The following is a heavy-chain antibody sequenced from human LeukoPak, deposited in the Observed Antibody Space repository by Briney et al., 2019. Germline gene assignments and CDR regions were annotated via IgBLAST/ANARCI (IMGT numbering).Heavy chain of an antibody. Sequence: SETLSLTCAVYGGSFSGYYWSWIRQPPGKGLEWIGEINHSGSTNYNPSLKSRVTISVDTSKNQFSLSLSSVTAADTAVYYCARDRERAWDYWGQGTLVTVSS. V-gene: IGHV4-34*01. J-gene: IGHJ4*02. CDR3: ARDRERAWDY. CDR1: GGSFSGYY. CDR2: INHSGST. D-gene: IGHD1-26*01.